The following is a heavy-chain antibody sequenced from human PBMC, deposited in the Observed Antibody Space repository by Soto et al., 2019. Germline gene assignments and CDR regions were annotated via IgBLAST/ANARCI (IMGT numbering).Heavy chain of an antibody. CDR1: GGSISSGGYS. V-gene: IGHV4-30-2*01. CDR3: ARGRAAACKGPWFDP. J-gene: IGHJ5*02. Sequence: SETLSLTCAVSGGSISSGGYSWSWIRQPPGKGREWIGYIYHSGSTYYTPSLKIRVTISVDRSKNLFSLKLSSVTAADTAVYYLARGRAAACKGPWFDPWGQGTLVTVSS. D-gene: IGHD6-13*01. CDR2: IYHSGST.